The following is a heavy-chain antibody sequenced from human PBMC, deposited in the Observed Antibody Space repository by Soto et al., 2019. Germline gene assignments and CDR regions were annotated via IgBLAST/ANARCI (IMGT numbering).Heavy chain of an antibody. V-gene: IGHV3-15*07. CDR2: IKSKTDGGTT. Sequence: EVQLVESGGGLVKPGGSLRLSFAVSGFTFDKVWMNWARQAPGKGLEWVGRIKSKTDGGTTDYAAPVKGRFTISRDDSKNMLYLQMNSLKTEAIGMYFCTTGRDDLLYWGQGTLVTVSS. J-gene: IGHJ4*02. CDR3: TTGRDDLLY. CDR1: GFTFDKVW. D-gene: IGHD1-26*01.